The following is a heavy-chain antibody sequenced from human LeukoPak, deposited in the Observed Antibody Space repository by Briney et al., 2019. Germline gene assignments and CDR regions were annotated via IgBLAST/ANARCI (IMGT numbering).Heavy chain of an antibody. CDR1: GYTFTNYG. CDR3: ARDAVSTTIAGGIDY. CDR2: ISAYSGYT. Sequence: ASVKVSCKASGYTFTNYGISWVRQAPGQGLEWMGWISAYSGYTHYAQKIQGRVTVTTEASTSTAYMELRSLTSYDTAVYYCARDAVSTTIAGGIDYWGQGILVTVSS. V-gene: IGHV1-18*01. D-gene: IGHD3-16*01. J-gene: IGHJ4*02.